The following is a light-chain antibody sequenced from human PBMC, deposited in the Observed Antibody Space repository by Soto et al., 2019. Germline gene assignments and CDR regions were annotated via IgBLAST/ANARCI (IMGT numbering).Light chain of an antibody. V-gene: IGLV2-23*01. CDR1: SSDVGSYNL. J-gene: IGLJ1*01. CDR3: CSYALGSTYV. Sequence: QSALTQPASVSGSSGQSITISCTGTSSDVGSYNLVSWHQHHPGKAPKLIIYEGDKRPSGVSNRFSGSKSGNTASLTISGLQAEDEADYYCCSYALGSTYVFGTGTKLTVL. CDR2: EGD.